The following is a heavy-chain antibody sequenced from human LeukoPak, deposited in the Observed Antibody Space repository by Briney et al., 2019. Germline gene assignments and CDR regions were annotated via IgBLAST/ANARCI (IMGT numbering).Heavy chain of an antibody. CDR2: ISYDGSNK. CDR3: AKGGISGWGFFDY. V-gene: IGHV3-30*18. D-gene: IGHD6-19*01. Sequence: GRSLRLSCAASGFTFSSYGMHWVRQAPGQGLERAAVISYDGSNKYYADSVKGRFTISRDNSKNTLYLQMNSLRAEDTAVYYCAKGGISGWGFFDYWGQGTLVTVSS. CDR1: GFTFSSYG. J-gene: IGHJ4*02.